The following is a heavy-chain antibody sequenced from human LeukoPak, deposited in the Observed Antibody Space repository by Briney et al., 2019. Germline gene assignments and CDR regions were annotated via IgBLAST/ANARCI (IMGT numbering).Heavy chain of an antibody. CDR1: GYTFTSYY. CDR3: ARVTGTSGNPYYFDY. J-gene: IGHJ4*02. D-gene: IGHD1-14*01. V-gene: IGHV1-46*01. CDR2: INPSGGST. Sequence: ASVKVSCKASGYTFTSYYMHWVRQAPGQGLEWMGIINPSGGSTSYAQRFQGRVTMTRDTSTSTVYMELSSLRSEDTAVYYCARVTGTSGNPYYFDYWGQGTLVTVSS.